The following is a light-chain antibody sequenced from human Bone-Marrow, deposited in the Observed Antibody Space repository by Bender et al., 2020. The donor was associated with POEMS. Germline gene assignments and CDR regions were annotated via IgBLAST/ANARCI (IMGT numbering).Light chain of an antibody. CDR3: QTWGTGIQV. V-gene: IGLV4-69*01. CDR1: GRHSISP. Sequence: QLVLTQSPSASASLGASVKLTCTLSGRHSISPIACHQQQPEKGPRYLMKVTRDGIRTKADGIPDRFSGSSSGAERYLTISSLQSEEEADYYCQTWGTGIQVFGGGTKLTVL. CDR2: VTRDGIR. J-gene: IGLJ3*02.